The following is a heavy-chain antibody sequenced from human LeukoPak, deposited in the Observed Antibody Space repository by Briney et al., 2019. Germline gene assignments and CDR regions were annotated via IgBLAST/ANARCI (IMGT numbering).Heavy chain of an antibody. D-gene: IGHD3-10*01. Sequence: PSETLSLTITVSGGSISSYYWSWIRQPAGKGLEWIGRIYTSGSTNYNPSLKSRVTMSVDASKNQFSLTLSSVTAADTAVYYCARVLGFEWALAIWGQGTMVTVSS. CDR1: GGSISSYY. CDR3: ARVLGFEWALAI. V-gene: IGHV4-4*07. J-gene: IGHJ3*02. CDR2: IYTSGST.